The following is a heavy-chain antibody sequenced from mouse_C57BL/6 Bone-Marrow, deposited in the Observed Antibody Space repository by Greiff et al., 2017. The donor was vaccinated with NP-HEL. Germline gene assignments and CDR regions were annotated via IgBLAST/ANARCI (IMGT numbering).Heavy chain of an antibody. D-gene: IGHD4-1*01. CDR1: GFTFSDFY. CDR2: SRNKANDYTT. V-gene: IGHV7-1*01. CDR3: ARDAADWDVGYWYFDV. Sequence: EVKLVESGGGLVQSGRSLRLSCATSGFTFSDFYMEWVRQAPGKGLEWIAASRNKANDYTTEYSASVKGRFIVSRDTSQSILYLQMDALRAEDTAIYYCARDAADWDVGYWYFDVWGTGTTVTVSS. J-gene: IGHJ1*03.